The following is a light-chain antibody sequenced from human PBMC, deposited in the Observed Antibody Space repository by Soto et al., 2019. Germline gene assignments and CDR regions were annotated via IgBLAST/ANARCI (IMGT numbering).Light chain of an antibody. Sequence: EVVVTQSPATLSVSPGERATLSCRASQTVTTHVAWYQQKPGQAPRLLIYAASSRATGVPARFSGSGSGTEFTLTISSLQSEDFATYYCQQYHNWPPYTFGQGTKLEIK. CDR2: AAS. CDR3: QQYHNWPPYT. CDR1: QTVTTH. J-gene: IGKJ2*01. V-gene: IGKV3-15*01.